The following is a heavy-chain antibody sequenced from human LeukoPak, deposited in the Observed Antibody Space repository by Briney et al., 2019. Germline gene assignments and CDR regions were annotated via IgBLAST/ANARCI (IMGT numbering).Heavy chain of an antibody. V-gene: IGHV3-21*01. CDR1: GFTFISYN. CDR2: ISSSSSSYK. J-gene: IGHJ4*02. Sequence: AGGSLRLSCAASGFTFISYNMNWVRQAPGKGLEWVSSISSSSSSYKYYADSVKGRFTVSRDNAKNSLYLQMNSLRADDTAVYYCAKDSPYGGSYGPPDYWGQGTLVTVSS. CDR3: AKDSPYGGSYGPPDY. D-gene: IGHD1-26*01.